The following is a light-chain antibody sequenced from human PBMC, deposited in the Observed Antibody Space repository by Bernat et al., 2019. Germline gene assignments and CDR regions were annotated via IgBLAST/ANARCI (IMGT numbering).Light chain of an antibody. Sequence: AIRITQSPSSFSASTGDRVTITCRASQGISTYLAWYQQKPGKAPTLLMYAASTLQSGVPSKFSGRGSGTDFTLSISCLQSEDFATYYCQQYYSYPRTFGQVTKVEI. CDR3: QQYYSYPRT. CDR2: AAS. V-gene: IGKV1-8*01. J-gene: IGKJ1*01. CDR1: QGISTY.